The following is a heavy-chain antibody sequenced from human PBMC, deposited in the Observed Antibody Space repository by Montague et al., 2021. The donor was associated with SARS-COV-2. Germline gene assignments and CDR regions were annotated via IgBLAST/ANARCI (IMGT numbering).Heavy chain of an antibody. Sequence: SETLPLTCTVSGGSISSSSYYWGWIRQPPGKGLEWIGSIYYTGSTYYNPSLKSRVTISVDTSKNQFSPKLSSVTAADTAVYYCARDTRIAMLVVVTRYGLDVWGQGTTVTVSS. CDR3: ARDTRIAMLVVVTRYGLDV. V-gene: IGHV4-39*07. CDR1: GGSISSSSYY. J-gene: IGHJ6*02. D-gene: IGHD3-22*01. CDR2: IYYTGST.